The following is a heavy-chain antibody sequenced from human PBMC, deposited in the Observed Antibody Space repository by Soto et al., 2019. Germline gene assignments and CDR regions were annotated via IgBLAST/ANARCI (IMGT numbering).Heavy chain of an antibody. J-gene: IGHJ4*02. CDR1: GFTFGVFG. Sequence: PGGSLRLSCAASGFTFGVFGMHWVRQAPGKGLEWLSVLSYEGSEEYYADSVRGRFTISRDNSKNTLFLQMDSLRVDDTGVYYCALTRRSSLLEVAGPGFEYWGQGTLVTV. CDR3: ALTRRSSLLEVAGPGFEY. V-gene: IGHV3-30*03. CDR2: LSYEGSEE. D-gene: IGHD6-19*01.